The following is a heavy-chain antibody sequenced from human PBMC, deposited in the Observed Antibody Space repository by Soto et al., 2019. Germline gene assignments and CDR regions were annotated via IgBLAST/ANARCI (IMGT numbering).Heavy chain of an antibody. J-gene: IGHJ4*02. CDR3: ARDMEKGGGSEGFDY. CDR2: INPKSGGT. CDR1: GYTFTVYY. V-gene: IGHV1-2*02. Sequence: ASVKVSCKASGYTFTVYYMHWVRQAPGQGLEWMGWINPKSGGTMYPQKFQGRVTMTWDTSISTAYMALTRLRSDDTAVYYCARDMEKGGGSEGFDYWGQGSLVTVSS. D-gene: IGHD1-26*01.